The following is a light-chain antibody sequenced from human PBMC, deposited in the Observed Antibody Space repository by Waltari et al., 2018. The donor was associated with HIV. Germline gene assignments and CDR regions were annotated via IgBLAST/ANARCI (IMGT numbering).Light chain of an antibody. CDR3: EAWDDSVTGPV. CDR1: SSNFGTPP. Sequence: QSVLTQPPSASGTPGQRVTLSCSGNSSNFGTPPVLWYQQLPVASPKLLLYGHLQRPSGVPDRFSGSKSATSASLVISDLHSDDEGTYYCEAWDDSVTGPVFGGGTKLTVL. V-gene: IGLV1-44*01. J-gene: IGLJ3*02. CDR2: GHL.